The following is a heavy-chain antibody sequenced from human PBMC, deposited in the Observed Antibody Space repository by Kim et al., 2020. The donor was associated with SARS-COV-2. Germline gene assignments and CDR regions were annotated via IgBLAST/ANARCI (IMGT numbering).Heavy chain of an antibody. D-gene: IGHD3-10*01. Sequence: GGSLRLSCAASGFTFSSYEMNWVRQAPGKGLEWVSYISSSGSTIYYADSVKGRFTISRDNAKNSLYLQMNSLRAEDTAVYYCASFLHYYGSGSLLGGYYYYGMDVWGQGTTVTVSS. CDR2: ISSSGSTI. V-gene: IGHV3-48*03. J-gene: IGHJ6*02. CDR1: GFTFSSYE. CDR3: ASFLHYYGSGSLLGGYYYYGMDV.